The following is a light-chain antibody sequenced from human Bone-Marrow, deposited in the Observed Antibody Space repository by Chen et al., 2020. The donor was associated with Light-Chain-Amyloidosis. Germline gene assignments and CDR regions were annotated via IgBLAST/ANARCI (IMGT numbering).Light chain of an antibody. CDR1: NIGSTS. CDR3: QVWDRSSDRPV. V-gene: IGLV3-21*02. J-gene: IGLJ3*02. Sequence: SYVLTQPSSVSVAPGQTATIACGGNNIGSTSVHWYHQTPGQAPLLVVYADSDRPSGIPERLSGSNSGNTATLTISRVEAGDEADYYCQVWDRSSDRPVFGGGTKLTVL. CDR2: ADS.